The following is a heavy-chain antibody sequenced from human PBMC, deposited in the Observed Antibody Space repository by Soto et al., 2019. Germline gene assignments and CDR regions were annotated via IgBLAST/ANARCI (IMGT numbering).Heavy chain of an antibody. CDR1: GASMSSGGYY. D-gene: IGHD6-6*01. CDR2: IYYSGST. Sequence: QVQLQESGPGLEKPTQTLSLTCTVSGASMSSGGYYWTWIRKSPGKGLEWIGYIYYSGSTYYNPSLESRVAISLDTSRSQFSLTLHSVTAADTAIYYCARDRHNNFFDPWGQGTLVTVSS. V-gene: IGHV4-31*03. J-gene: IGHJ5*02. CDR3: ARDRHNNFFDP.